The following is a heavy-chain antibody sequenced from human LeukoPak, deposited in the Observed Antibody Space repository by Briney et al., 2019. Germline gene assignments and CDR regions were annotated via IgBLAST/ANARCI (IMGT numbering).Heavy chain of an antibody. V-gene: IGHV3-30*04. J-gene: IGHJ1*01. CDR3: ARDAGQMTTQNH. Sequence: SGGSLRPSCAASGFTFSSYAMHWVRQAPGKGLEWVAVISYDGSNKYYADSVKGRFTISRDNSKNTLYLQMNSLRAEDTAVYYCARDAGQMTTQNHWGQGTLVTVSS. CDR2: ISYDGSNK. CDR1: GFTFSSYA. D-gene: IGHD4-11*01.